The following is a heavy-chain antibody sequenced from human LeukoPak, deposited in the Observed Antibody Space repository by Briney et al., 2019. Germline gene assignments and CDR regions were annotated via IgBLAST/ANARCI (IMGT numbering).Heavy chain of an antibody. J-gene: IGHJ4*02. CDR3: ARDLVGRPGAFGY. CDR2: IYSGGST. CDR1: GFTVSSNY. D-gene: IGHD3-10*01. V-gene: IGHV3-66*02. Sequence: GGSLRLSCAASGFTVSSNYMNWVRQAPGKGLEWDSIIYSGGSTYYADSVKGRFTISRDNSKNTLYLQMKPEDTAVYYCARDLVGRPGAFGYWGQGTLVTVSS.